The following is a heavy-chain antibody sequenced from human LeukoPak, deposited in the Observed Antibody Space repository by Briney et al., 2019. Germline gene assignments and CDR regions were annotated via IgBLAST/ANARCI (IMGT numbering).Heavy chain of an antibody. J-gene: IGHJ6*02. D-gene: IGHD6-19*01. CDR2: ISYDGSNK. V-gene: IGHV3-30-3*01. CDR3: ARDSLIAVAGTHYYGMDV. CDR1: GFTFSSYA. Sequence: GGSLRLSCAASGFTFSSYAMHWVRQAPGKGLEWVAVISYDGSNKYYADSVKGRFTISRDNSKNTLYLQMNSLRAEDTAGYYCARDSLIAVAGTHYYGMDVWGQGTTVTVSS.